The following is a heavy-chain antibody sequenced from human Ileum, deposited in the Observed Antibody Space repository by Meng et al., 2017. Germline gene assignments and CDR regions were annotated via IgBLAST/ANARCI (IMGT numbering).Heavy chain of an antibody. J-gene: IGHJ4*02. CDR2: ISSRGSTI. V-gene: IGHV3-11*01. CDR3: GRLSGGNYDLDY. Sequence: QVQLVEAGVGLVKHGRSLRCFCADSGFTFSDYQMTWIRQVPGKGLEWVSYISSRGSTIYYADFVSGRYTISRDDAKNSLYLQMNSLRTEDTAVYYCGRLSGGNYDLDYWGQGSLVTVSS. D-gene: IGHD1-7*01. CDR1: GFTFSDYQ.